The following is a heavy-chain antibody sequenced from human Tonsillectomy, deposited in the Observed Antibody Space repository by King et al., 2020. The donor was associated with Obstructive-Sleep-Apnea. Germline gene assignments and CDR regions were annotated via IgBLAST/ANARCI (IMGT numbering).Heavy chain of an antibody. Sequence: VQLQESGPGLVKPSETLSLICTVSGGSISGYYWSWIRQSAGKGLEWIARIYIMGSTSGSTSPNPPLKSRVTMSADMSKNQFSLELTSVTAADTAVYYCARQGDGGNFEDYWGQGTLVTVSS. V-gene: IGHV4-4*07. CDR1: GGSISGYY. J-gene: IGHJ4*02. D-gene: IGHD4-23*01. CDR3: ARQGDGGNFEDY. CDR2: IYIMGSTSGST.